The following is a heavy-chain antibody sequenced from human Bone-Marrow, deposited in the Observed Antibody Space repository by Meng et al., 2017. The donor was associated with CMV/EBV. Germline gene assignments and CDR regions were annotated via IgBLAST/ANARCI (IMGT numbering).Heavy chain of an antibody. D-gene: IGHD6-19*01. V-gene: IGHV3-23*01. J-gene: IGHJ4*02. CDR1: GFTFSSYA. Sequence: GESLKISCAASGFTFSSYAMSWVRQAPGKGLEWVSAISGSGGNTYYADSVKGRFTISRDNSKNTLYLQMNSLRAEDTAVYYCAKDIYSSDTTTGFDYWGQGPLVTGSS. CDR2: ISGSGGNT. CDR3: AKDIYSSDTTTGFDY.